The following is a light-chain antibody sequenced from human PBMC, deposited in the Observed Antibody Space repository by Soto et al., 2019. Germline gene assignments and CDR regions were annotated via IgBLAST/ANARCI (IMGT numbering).Light chain of an antibody. V-gene: IGKV1-39*01. CDR3: QQTYTSRVYT. CDR2: AAS. CDR1: QSISIN. Sequence: DILLTQSPTSLSASVGDTVTITCRASQSISINLNWYQHRPGEAPKVLIYAASTLATEAPSRFSGSGVGTDFTITISSLQLEDFATYYCQQTYTSRVYTFGQGTKLEFK. J-gene: IGKJ2*01.